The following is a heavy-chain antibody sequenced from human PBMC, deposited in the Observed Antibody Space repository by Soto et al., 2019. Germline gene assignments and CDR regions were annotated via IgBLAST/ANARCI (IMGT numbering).Heavy chain of an antibody. Sequence: PSETLSLTCTVSGGSISSGGYYWSWIRQHPGKGLEWIGYIYYSGSTYYNPSLKSRVTISVDTSKNQFSLKLSSVTAADTAVYYCARGYPYYYGSGTNNWFDPWSQGTLVTVSS. CDR2: IYYSGST. V-gene: IGHV4-31*03. J-gene: IGHJ5*02. D-gene: IGHD3-10*01. CDR3: ARGYPYYYGSGTNNWFDP. CDR1: GGSISSGGYY.